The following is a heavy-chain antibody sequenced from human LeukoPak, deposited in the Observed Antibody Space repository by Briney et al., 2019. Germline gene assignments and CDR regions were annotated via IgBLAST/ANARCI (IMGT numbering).Heavy chain of an antibody. CDR3: ARDSCSSTSCYFYY. V-gene: IGHV3-21*01. CDR1: GFTFSSYS. D-gene: IGHD2-2*01. J-gene: IGHJ4*02. Sequence: GGSLRLSCAASGFTFSSYSMNWVRQAPGKGLEWVSSTSSSSSYIYYADSVKGRFTISRDNAKNSLYLQMNSLRAEDTAVYYCARDSCSSTSCYFYYWGQGTLVTVSS. CDR2: TSSSSSYI.